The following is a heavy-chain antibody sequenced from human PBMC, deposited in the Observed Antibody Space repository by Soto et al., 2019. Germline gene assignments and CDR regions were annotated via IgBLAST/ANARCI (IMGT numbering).Heavy chain of an antibody. CDR3: AHRVLCTVFGLVTTTAIYFDF. V-gene: IGHV2-5*02. CDR1: GFSLTNSGVA. Sequence: QITLNASGHTVVRPTETLTLTCRFSGFSLTNSGVAVGWIRQSPGKAPEWLALIYWDDDKPYRAALKSRLTITKDTSKNQVVLTVSDLDPTDTATSYCAHRVLCTVFGLVTTTAIYFDFWGQGTPVAGSS. CDR2: IYWDDDK. D-gene: IGHD3-3*01. J-gene: IGHJ4*02.